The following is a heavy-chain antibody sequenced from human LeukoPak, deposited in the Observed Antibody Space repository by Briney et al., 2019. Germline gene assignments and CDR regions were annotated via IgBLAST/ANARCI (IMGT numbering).Heavy chain of an antibody. J-gene: IGHJ5*02. CDR1: GYSISSGYY. Sequence: SETLSLTCTVSGYSISSGYYWGWIRQPPGKGLEWIGSIYHSGNTYYNPSLKSRVTISVDTSKNQFSLKLSSVTAADTAVYYCAGGSYCSSTSCYRGIDPWGQGTLVTVSS. CDR3: AGGSYCSSTSCYRGIDP. D-gene: IGHD2-2*01. CDR2: IYHSGNT. V-gene: IGHV4-38-2*02.